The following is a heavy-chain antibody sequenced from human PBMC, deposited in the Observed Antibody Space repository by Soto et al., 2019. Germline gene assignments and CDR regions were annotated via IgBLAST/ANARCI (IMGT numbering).Heavy chain of an antibody. CDR2: ISYDGSNK. D-gene: IGHD2-2*01. V-gene: IGHV3-30-3*01. Sequence: VQLVESGGGLVQPGRSLRLSCVASGFTFSSYAMHWVRQAPGKGLEWVAVISYDGSNKYYADSVKGRFTISRDNSKNTLYLEMNSLRAEDTSVYYCARDGRYCSSTSCPPDYWGQGTLVTVSS. CDR3: ARDGRYCSSTSCPPDY. J-gene: IGHJ4*02. CDR1: GFTFSSYA.